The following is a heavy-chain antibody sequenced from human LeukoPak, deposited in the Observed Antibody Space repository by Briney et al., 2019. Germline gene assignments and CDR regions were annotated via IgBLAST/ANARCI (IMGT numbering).Heavy chain of an antibody. D-gene: IGHD5-18*01. V-gene: IGHV3-66*01. CDR2: IYSGGST. CDR1: GFTVSSNY. J-gene: IGHJ4*02. CDR3: ARDDLSYGYDY. Sequence: PGGSLRLSCAASGFTVSSNYMSWVRQAPGKGLEWVSVIYSGGSTYYADSVKGRFTISRDNPKNPLYLQMNRLRAEDTAVYYCARDDLSYGYDYWGQGTLVTVSS.